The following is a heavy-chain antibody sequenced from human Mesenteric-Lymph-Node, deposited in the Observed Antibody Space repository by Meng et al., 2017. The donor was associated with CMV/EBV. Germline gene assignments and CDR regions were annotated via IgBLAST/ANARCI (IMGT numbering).Heavy chain of an antibody. CDR3: ARGQGYYFDY. Sequence: SETLSLTCTVSGGSISSSSYYWGWIRQPPGKGLEWIGEINHSGSTNYNPSLKSRVTISADTSKNQFSLKLSSVTAADTAVYYCARGQGYYFDYWGQGTLVTVSS. CDR1: GGSISSSSYY. J-gene: IGHJ4*02. CDR2: INHSGST. V-gene: IGHV4-39*07.